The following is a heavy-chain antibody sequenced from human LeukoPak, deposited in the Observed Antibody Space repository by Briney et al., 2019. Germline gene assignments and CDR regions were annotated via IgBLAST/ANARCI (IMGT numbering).Heavy chain of an antibody. CDR1: GGSISSSSYY. D-gene: IGHD2-21*01. CDR3: AKNGFAASGSEFPGDH. J-gene: IGHJ4*02. Sequence: SETLSLTCTVSGGSISSSSYYWGWIRQPPGKGLEWIGSIYYSGSTYYNPSLKSRVTISVDTSKNQFSLKLSSVTAADTAVYYCAKNGFAASGSEFPGDHWGQGTLVTVSS. CDR2: IYYSGST. V-gene: IGHV4-39*01.